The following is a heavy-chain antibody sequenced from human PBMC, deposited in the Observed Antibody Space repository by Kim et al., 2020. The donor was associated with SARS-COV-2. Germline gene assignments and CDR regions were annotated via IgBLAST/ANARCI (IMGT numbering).Heavy chain of an antibody. Sequence: GGSLRLSCEASGFTVSDHYMDWVRQAPGKGLEWVGRSRNKANSYTTEYAASVKGRFTISRDNSKNSLYLQMNSLKTEDTAVYYCARASVALGYSAFDIWGQGTMVTASS. CDR1: GFTVSDHY. CDR3: ARASVALGYSAFDI. D-gene: IGHD5-12*01. CDR2: SRNKANSYTT. V-gene: IGHV3-72*01. J-gene: IGHJ3*02.